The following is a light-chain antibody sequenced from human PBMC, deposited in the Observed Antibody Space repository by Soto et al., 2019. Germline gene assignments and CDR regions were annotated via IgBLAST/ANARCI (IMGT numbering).Light chain of an antibody. J-gene: IGLJ1*01. CDR2: DNN. Sequence: QSVLTQPPSVSAAPGQKVTISCPGSSSNIGGNSVSWYQQFPGTAPKLLIYDNNKRPSGIPDRFSGFKSGTSATLGITGLQTGDEADYYCGTWDTSLSVFYVFXTGTKVTVL. V-gene: IGLV1-51*01. CDR3: GTWDTSLSVFYV. CDR1: SSNIGGNS.